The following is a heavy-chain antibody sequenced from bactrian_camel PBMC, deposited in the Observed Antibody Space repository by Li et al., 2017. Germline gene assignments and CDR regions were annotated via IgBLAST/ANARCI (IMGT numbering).Heavy chain of an antibody. CDR1: GFTFSSYF. J-gene: IGHJ4*01. CDR3: CARGGGSCRW. D-gene: IGHD6*01. Sequence: HVQLVESGGGLVQPGGSLRLSCAASGFTFSSYFMYWVRQAPGKGLEWVSYINFDGALTAYADSAKGRFTISRDNAKNTVYLQMNSLKSEDTALYYCCARGGGSCRWWDQGTQVTVS. V-gene: IGHV3S1*01. CDR2: INFDGALT.